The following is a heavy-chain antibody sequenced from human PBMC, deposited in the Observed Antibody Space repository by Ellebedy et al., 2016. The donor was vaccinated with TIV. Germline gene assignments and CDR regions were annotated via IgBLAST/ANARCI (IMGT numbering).Heavy chain of an antibody. CDR1: GFTVSSNY. J-gene: IGHJ4*02. Sequence: GGSLRLXCVASGFTVSSNYVNWVRQAPGKGLEWVSLIESGGSTYYADSVKGRFTISRDNSKNTMYLQMNSLRAEDTAVYYCAREKRRDGSSWSKGTFDYWGQGTLVTVSS. CDR3: AREKRRDGSSWSKGTFDY. CDR2: IESGGST. D-gene: IGHD6-13*01. V-gene: IGHV3-66*01.